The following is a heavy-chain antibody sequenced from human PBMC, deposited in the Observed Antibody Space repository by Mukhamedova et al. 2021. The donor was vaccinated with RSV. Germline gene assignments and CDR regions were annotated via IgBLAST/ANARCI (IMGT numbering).Heavy chain of an antibody. J-gene: IGHJ4*02. CDR3: ARGEPGYSYGSLDY. D-gene: IGHD5-18*01. CDR2: IWFDGSNK. Sequence: SHGMHWVRQAPGKGLEWVAVIWFDGSNKNYADSVKGRVTISRDNSKNTLYLQMSSLRAEDTAVYYCARGEPGYSYGSLDYWGQG. CDR1: SHG. V-gene: IGHV3-33*01.